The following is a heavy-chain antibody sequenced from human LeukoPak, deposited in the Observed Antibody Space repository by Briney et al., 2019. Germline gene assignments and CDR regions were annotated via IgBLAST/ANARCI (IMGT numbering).Heavy chain of an antibody. CDR1: GFTFSSYW. Sequence: GGSLRLSCAASGFTFSSYWMSWVRQVPGKGLEWVAFIRYDGSNKYYADSVKGRFTISRDNSKNTLYLQMNSLRAEDTAVYYCARAGRSSPHDAFDIWGQGTMVTVSS. CDR3: ARAGRSSPHDAFDI. J-gene: IGHJ3*02. V-gene: IGHV3-30*02. D-gene: IGHD6-6*01. CDR2: IRYDGSNK.